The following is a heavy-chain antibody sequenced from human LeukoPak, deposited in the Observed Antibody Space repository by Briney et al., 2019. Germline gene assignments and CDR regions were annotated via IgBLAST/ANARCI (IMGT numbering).Heavy chain of an antibody. V-gene: IGHV1-69*04. CDR3: ARDSDCSSTSCHYDFDY. J-gene: IGHJ4*02. CDR2: IIPILGIA. D-gene: IGHD2-2*01. CDR1: RGTFSSYA. Sequence: SVKVSCKASRGTFSSYAISWVRQAPGQGLEWMGRIIPILGIANYAQKFQGRVTITADKSTRTAYMELSSLRSEDTAGYYCARDSDCSSTSCHYDFDYWGQGTLVTVSS.